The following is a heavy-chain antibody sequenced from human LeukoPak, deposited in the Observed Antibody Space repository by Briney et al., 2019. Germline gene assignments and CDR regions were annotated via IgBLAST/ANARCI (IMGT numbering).Heavy chain of an antibody. CDR1: GFTFSSYG. CDR2: ISYDGSNK. D-gene: IGHD3-10*01. Sequence: PGGSLRLSCAASGFTFSSYGMHWVRQAPGKGLEWVAVISYDGSNKYYADSVRGRFTISRDNSKNTLYLQMSSLRAEDTAVYYCANELGNLWFGRFDYWGQGTLVTVSS. J-gene: IGHJ4*02. CDR3: ANELGNLWFGRFDY. V-gene: IGHV3-30*18.